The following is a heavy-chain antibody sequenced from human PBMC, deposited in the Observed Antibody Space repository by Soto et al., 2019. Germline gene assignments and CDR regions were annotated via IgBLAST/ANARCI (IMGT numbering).Heavy chain of an antibody. Sequence: QVQLQESGPGLVKPSETLSLTCTVSGGSISSYYWSWIRQPPGKGLEWIGYIYYSGSTNYNPSLKSRVTISVGTSKTQFSLQLSSVAAADTAVYYCARQAAYDSSGHFDYWGQGTLVTVSS. J-gene: IGHJ4*02. D-gene: IGHD3-22*01. V-gene: IGHV4-59*01. CDR3: ARQAAYDSSGHFDY. CDR1: GGSISSYY. CDR2: IYYSGST.